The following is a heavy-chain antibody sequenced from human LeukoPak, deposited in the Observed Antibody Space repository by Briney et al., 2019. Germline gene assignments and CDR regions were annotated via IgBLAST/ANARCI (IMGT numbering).Heavy chain of an antibody. V-gene: IGHV1-2*02. CDR1: GYALTGYY. D-gene: IGHD3-22*01. Sequence: ASVKVSCKASGYALTGYYFHWVRQAPGQGLEWMGWFNPNIGDTNYAEKFQGRVTLTRDTSINIAYMELSRLTSDDTAVYYCARSSGFSYYFDYWGQGTLVTVSS. J-gene: IGHJ4*02. CDR2: FNPNIGDT. CDR3: ARSSGFSYYFDY.